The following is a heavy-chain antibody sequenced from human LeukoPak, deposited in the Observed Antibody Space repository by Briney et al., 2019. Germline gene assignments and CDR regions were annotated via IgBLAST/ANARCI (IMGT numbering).Heavy chain of an antibody. Sequence: PSETLSLTCTVSGGSISSGGYSWSWIRQPPGKGLEWIGYIYHNGNTYYSPSLKSRVTISVDRSKNQLSLKLSSVTAADTAMYYCASGGYSYGFDYWGQGTLVTVSS. V-gene: IGHV4-30-2*01. D-gene: IGHD5-18*01. CDR2: IYHNGNT. J-gene: IGHJ4*02. CDR3: ASGGYSYGFDY. CDR1: GGSISSGGYS.